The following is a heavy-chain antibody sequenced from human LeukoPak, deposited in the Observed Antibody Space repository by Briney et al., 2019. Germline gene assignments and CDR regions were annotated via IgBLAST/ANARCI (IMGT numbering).Heavy chain of an antibody. V-gene: IGHV4-34*01. J-gene: IGHJ3*02. CDR3: ARHPLRYFDWSYAFDI. Sequence: PSETLSLTCAVYGGSFSGYYWSWIRQPPGKGLEWIGEINHSGSTNYNPSLKSRVTISVDTSKNQFSLKLSSVTAADTAVYYCARHPLRYFDWSYAFDIWGQGTMVTVSS. CDR2: INHSGST. D-gene: IGHD3-9*01. CDR1: GGSFSGYY.